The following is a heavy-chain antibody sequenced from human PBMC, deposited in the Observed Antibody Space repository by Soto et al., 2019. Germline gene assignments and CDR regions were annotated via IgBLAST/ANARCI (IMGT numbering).Heavy chain of an antibody. D-gene: IGHD3-22*01. Sequence: EVQLVESGGGLVQPGRSLRLSCAASGFTFDDYAMHWVRQAPGKGLEWVSGISWNSGSIGYADSVKGRFTISRDNAKNSLYLQMNSLRAEDTALYYCAKDIANYYDSSGYGDAFDIWGQGTMVTVSS. CDR1: GFTFDDYA. J-gene: IGHJ3*02. CDR3: AKDIANYYDSSGYGDAFDI. V-gene: IGHV3-9*01. CDR2: ISWNSGSI.